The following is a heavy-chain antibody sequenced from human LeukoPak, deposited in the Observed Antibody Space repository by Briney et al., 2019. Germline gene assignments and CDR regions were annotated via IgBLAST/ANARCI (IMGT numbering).Heavy chain of an antibody. D-gene: IGHD2-2*01. CDR1: GFTFSRYW. CDR2: IKQDGREK. Sequence: GGSLRLSCAASGFTFSRYWMSWVGRAPGKGLEGVANIKQDGREKYYVDSVKGRFTISRDNAKNSMYLQMTSLRAEDTAVYYCARETMGADIVVVPTPFDAFDLWGQGTMVTVSS. CDR3: ARETMGADIVVVPTPFDAFDL. V-gene: IGHV3-7*01. J-gene: IGHJ3*01.